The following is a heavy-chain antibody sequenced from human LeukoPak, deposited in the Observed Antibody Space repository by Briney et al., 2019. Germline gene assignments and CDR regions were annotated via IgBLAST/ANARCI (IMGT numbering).Heavy chain of an antibody. J-gene: IGHJ4*02. V-gene: IGHV4-30-2*01. CDR2: IYHSGST. CDR1: GGSISSGGYY. D-gene: IGHD5-24*01. Sequence: SETLSLTCTVSGGSISSGGYYWSWIRQPPGKGLEWIGYIYHSGSTYYNPSLKSRVTISVDRSKNQFSLKLSSVTAADTAVYYCARLVSERWLQLRLGVYYFDYWGQGTLVTVSP. CDR3: ARLVSERWLQLRLGVYYFDY.